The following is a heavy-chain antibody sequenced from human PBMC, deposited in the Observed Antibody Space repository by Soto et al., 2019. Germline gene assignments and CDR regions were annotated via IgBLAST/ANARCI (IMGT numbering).Heavy chain of an antibody. CDR3: ARDGERTYYYDSSGYYYPGPSTFGAFDI. J-gene: IGHJ3*02. CDR2: IWYDGSNK. CDR1: GFTFSSYG. Sequence: GGSLRLSCAASGFTFSSYGMHWVRQAPGKGLEWVAVIWYDGSNKYYADSVKGRFTISRDNSKNTLYLQMNSLRAEDTAVYYCARDGERTYYYDSSGYYYPGPSTFGAFDIWGQGTMVTVSS. V-gene: IGHV3-33*01. D-gene: IGHD3-22*01.